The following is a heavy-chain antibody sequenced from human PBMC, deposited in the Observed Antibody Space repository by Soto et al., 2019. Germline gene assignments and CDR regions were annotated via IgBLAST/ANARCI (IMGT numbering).Heavy chain of an antibody. CDR1: GYTFTSYG. Sequence: EASVKVSCKASGYTFTSYGISWVRQAPGQGLEWMGWISAYNGNTNYAQKLQGRVTMTTDTSTSTAYMELRSLRSDDTAVYYCARDRVGDYVGTPFDPWGQGTLVTVSS. D-gene: IGHD4-17*01. CDR2: ISAYNGNT. J-gene: IGHJ5*02. V-gene: IGHV1-18*01. CDR3: ARDRVGDYVGTPFDP.